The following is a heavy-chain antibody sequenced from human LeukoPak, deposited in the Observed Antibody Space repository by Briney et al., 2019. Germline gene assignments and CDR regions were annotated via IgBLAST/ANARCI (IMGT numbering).Heavy chain of an antibody. CDR1: GYNFISYY. Sequence: GASVKVSCKASGYNFISYYMHWVRQAPGQGLEWMGIINPSGGSTSYAQKFQDRVTMTRDTSTSTVYMELSSLKAGDTAVYYCAREDVVLVDAVRYYYYGMDVWGRGTTVTVSS. D-gene: IGHD2-8*01. CDR3: AREDVVLVDAVRYYYYGMDV. CDR2: INPSGGST. V-gene: IGHV1-46*01. J-gene: IGHJ6*02.